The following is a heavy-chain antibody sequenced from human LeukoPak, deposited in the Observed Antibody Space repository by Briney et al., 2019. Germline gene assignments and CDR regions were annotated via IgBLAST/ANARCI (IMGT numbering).Heavy chain of an antibody. Sequence: SETLSLTCAVSGGSISSGGYSWSWIRQPPGKGLEWIGYSYHSGSTYYNPSLKSRVTISVDRSKNQFSLKLSSVTAADTAVYYCARGSVTMVRGVRGNWFDPWGQGTLVTVSS. CDR2: SYHSGST. D-gene: IGHD3-10*01. CDR3: ARGSVTMVRGVRGNWFDP. CDR1: GGSISSGGYS. J-gene: IGHJ5*02. V-gene: IGHV4-30-2*01.